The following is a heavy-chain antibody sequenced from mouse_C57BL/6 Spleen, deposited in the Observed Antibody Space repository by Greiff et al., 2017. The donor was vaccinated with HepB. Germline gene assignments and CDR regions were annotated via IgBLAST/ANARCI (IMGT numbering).Heavy chain of an antibody. CDR1: GFTFSSYA. D-gene: IGHD6-1*01. CDR2: ISDGGSYT. J-gene: IGHJ4*01. CDR3: ARWASREPYAMDY. Sequence: EVKLMESGGGLVKPGGSLKLSCAASGFTFSSYAMSWVRQTPEKRLEWVATISDGGSYTYYPDNVKGRFTISRDNAKNNLYLQMSHLKSEDTAMYYCARWASREPYAMDYWGQGTSVTVSS. V-gene: IGHV5-4*03.